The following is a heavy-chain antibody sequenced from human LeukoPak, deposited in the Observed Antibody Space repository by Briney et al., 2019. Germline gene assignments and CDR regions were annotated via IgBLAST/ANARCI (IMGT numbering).Heavy chain of an antibody. Sequence: ASVKVSCTASVYTFTGYYMHWVRQAPGQGLEWMGWINPNSGGTNYAQKFQGRVTMTRDTSITTAYMELSSLTFDDSAIYYCATKGGLTPNTLAMWGHGTMVTVSS. CDR3: ATKGGLTPNTLAM. D-gene: IGHD2-15*01. V-gene: IGHV1-2*02. CDR1: VYTFTGYY. J-gene: IGHJ3*01. CDR2: INPNSGGT.